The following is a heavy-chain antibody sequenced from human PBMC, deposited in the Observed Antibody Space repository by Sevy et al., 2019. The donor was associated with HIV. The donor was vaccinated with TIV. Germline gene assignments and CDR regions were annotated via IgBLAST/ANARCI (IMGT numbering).Heavy chain of an antibody. Sequence: SETLSLTCTVSGGSVSSGSYYWSWIRQPPGKGLEWIGYIYYSGSTNYNPSLKSRVTISVDTSKNQFSLKLSSVTAADTAVYYCARVPATPDIVVVPAAMPVYYYYYGMDVWGQGTTVTVSS. J-gene: IGHJ6*02. V-gene: IGHV4-61*01. D-gene: IGHD2-2*01. CDR1: GGSVSSGSYY. CDR3: ARVPATPDIVVVPAAMPVYYYYYGMDV. CDR2: IYYSGST.